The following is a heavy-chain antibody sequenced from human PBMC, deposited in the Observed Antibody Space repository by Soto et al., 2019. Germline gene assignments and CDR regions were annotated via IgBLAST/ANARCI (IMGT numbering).Heavy chain of an antibody. CDR2: SIPSFRTT. CDR1: VGTFSNYA. D-gene: IGHD2-2*01. CDR3: ARVSGSTFLY. V-gene: IGHV1-69*13. Sequence: SAKVSCKASVGTFSNYAISWVRQAPGQGLQWMGGSIPSFRTTNYAQKFQGRDTITADETTSTLYLDLSSLRSDYAAVYCCARVSGSTFLYWGQGALVSVSS. J-gene: IGHJ4*02.